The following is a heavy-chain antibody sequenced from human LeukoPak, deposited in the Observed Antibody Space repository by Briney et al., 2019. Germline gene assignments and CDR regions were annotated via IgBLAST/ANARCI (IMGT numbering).Heavy chain of an antibody. CDR1: GGSISIYY. CDR2: IFTSGIT. J-gene: IGHJ6*03. CDR3: ARESSGTYCNPLGYMDV. V-gene: IGHV4-4*07. Sequence: PSETLSLTCTVSGGSISIYYWNWIRQPAGKGLEWIGRIFTSGITNYNPSLKSRVTMSVDTSKNQFSLNLSSVTAADTAVYYCARESSGTYCNPLGYMDVWGKGTRSTSP. D-gene: IGHD3-10*01.